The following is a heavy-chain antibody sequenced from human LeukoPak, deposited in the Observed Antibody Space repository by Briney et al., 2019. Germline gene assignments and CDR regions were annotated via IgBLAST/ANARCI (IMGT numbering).Heavy chain of an antibody. CDR2: IIPILGIA. CDR1: GGTFSSYA. D-gene: IGHD2-2*01. Sequence: SVKVSCKASGGTFSSYAISWVRQAPGQGLEWMGRIIPILGIANYVQKFQGRVTITADKSTSTAYMELSSLRSEDTAVYYCARDIYCSSTSCYQDWGQGTLVTVSS. CDR3: ARDIYCSSTSCYQD. J-gene: IGHJ4*02. V-gene: IGHV1-69*04.